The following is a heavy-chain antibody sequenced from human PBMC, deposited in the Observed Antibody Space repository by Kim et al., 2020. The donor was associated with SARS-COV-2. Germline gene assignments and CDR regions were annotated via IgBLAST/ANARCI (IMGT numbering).Heavy chain of an antibody. CDR2: INHSGST. CDR3: ARVRLGYCSSTSCYTLYYYYGMDV. J-gene: IGHJ6*02. D-gene: IGHD2-2*02. V-gene: IGHV4-34*01. CDR1: GGSFSGYY. Sequence: SETLSLTCAVYGGSFSGYYWSWIRQPPGKGLEWIGEINHSGSTNYNPSLKSRVTISVDTSKNQFSLKLSSVTAADTAVYYCARVRLGYCSSTSCYTLYYYYGMDVWGQGTTVTVSS.